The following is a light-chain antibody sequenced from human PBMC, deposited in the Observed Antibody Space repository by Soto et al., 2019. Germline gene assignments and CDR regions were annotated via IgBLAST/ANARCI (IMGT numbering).Light chain of an antibody. Sequence: EIVLTQAPGSLSLSAGGRAALSCRASQSFNSIYLAWYQQKPGQAPRLLIYGASSRATGIPDRFSGSGSGTDFTLTISRLEPEDFAVYYCHQYDSWTFGQGTKVDI. CDR2: GAS. CDR3: HQYDSWT. J-gene: IGKJ1*01. CDR1: QSFNSIY. V-gene: IGKV3-20*01.